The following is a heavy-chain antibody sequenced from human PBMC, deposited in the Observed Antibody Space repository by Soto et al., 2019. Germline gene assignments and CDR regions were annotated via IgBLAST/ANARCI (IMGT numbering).Heavy chain of an antibody. CDR1: GGSISSYY. CDR3: ASQYMGSDAFDI. J-gene: IGHJ3*02. Sequence: QVQLQESGPGLVKPSETLSLTCTVSGGSISSYYWSWIRQPPGKGLEWIGYIYYSGSTNYNPSLKSRVTISVDTSKNQFSLKLSSVTAADTAVYYCASQYMGSDAFDIWGQGTMVTVSS. CDR2: IYYSGST. D-gene: IGHD3-10*01. V-gene: IGHV4-59*01.